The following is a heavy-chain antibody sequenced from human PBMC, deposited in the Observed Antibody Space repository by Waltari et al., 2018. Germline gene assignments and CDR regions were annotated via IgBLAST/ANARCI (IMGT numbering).Heavy chain of an antibody. D-gene: IGHD2-8*02. V-gene: IGHV4-34*01. CDR1: GGSFSGYY. Sequence: QVQLQQWGAGLLKPSETLSLTCAVYGGSFSGYYWSWIRQPPGKGLEWIGEINQRGSTNYNPSVKRRVTISVDTSKNQFSLKLRSVTAADTAVYYCARGCKTGTGGVCYRVAFDYWGQGTLVTVSS. CDR3: ARGCKTGTGGVCYRVAFDY. CDR2: INQRGST. J-gene: IGHJ4*02.